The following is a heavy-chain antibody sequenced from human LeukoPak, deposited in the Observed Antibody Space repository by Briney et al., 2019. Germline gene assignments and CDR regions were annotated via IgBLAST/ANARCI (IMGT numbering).Heavy chain of an antibody. CDR2: INPNSGGT. Sequence: ASVKVSCKASGYTFTGYYMHWVRQAPGQGLEWMGRINPNSGGTNYAQKFQGRVTMTRDTSISTAYMELSRLRSDDTAVYYCARDPSDWAPKDYWGQGTLVTVSS. D-gene: IGHD6-19*01. J-gene: IGHJ4*02. CDR3: ARDPSDWAPKDY. V-gene: IGHV1-2*06. CDR1: GYTFTGYY.